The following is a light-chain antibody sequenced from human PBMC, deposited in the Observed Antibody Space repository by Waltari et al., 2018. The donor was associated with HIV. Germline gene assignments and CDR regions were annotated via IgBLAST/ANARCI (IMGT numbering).Light chain of an antibody. CDR3: MQSLQTPLT. Sequence: DIVMTKSPLYLPVTPGESASISFTSNKSLLHSSGFHYLDWYLQKPGRSPQLLIYWTSHRDSGVSDRFSGSGSGTEFALRISRVEAEDVGFYFCMQSLQTPLTFGGGTRVDIK. CDR2: WTS. V-gene: IGKV2-28*01. CDR1: KSLLHSSGFHY. J-gene: IGKJ4*01.